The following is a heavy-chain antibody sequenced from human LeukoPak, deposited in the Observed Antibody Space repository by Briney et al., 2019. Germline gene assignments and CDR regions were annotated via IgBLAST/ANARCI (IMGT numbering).Heavy chain of an antibody. CDR2: INPSGGST. CDR3: ARLGPEWEPPH. J-gene: IGHJ4*02. CDR1: GYTFTSYY. D-gene: IGHD1-26*01. V-gene: IGHV1-46*01. Sequence: ASVTVSFKASGYTFTSYYMHWVRQAPGQGLEWMGIINPSGGSTSYAQKFQGRVTMTRDTSTSTVYMELSSLRSEDTAVYYCARLGPEWEPPHWGQGTLVTVSS.